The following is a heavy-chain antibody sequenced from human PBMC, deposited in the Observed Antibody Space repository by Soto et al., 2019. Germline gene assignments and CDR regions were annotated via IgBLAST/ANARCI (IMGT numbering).Heavy chain of an antibody. J-gene: IGHJ4*02. CDR1: GDSISTDY. V-gene: IGHV4-59*08. CDR2: MYYGGST. D-gene: IGHD7-27*01. Sequence: QVHLQESGPGLVKPSETLSLTCTVSGDSISTDYWSWIRQSPGKGLEWIGFMYYGGSTNYNPSLKSRVPISVDTPKSQFSLKLSSVTAADTAVYYCAKHWTWGSLVHWGQGTLVTVSS. CDR3: AKHWTWGSLVH.